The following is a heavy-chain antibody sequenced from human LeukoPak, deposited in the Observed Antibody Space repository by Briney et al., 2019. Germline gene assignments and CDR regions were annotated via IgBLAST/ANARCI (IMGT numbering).Heavy chain of an antibody. J-gene: IGHJ4*02. CDR2: TYYSGST. CDR3: ARGGGELFDY. CDR1: GGSISSYY. V-gene: IGHV4-59*01. Sequence: PSETLSLTCTASGGSISSYYWSWIRQPPGKGLEWIGYTYYSGSTNYNPSLKSRVTISVDTSKNQFSLKLNSVTAADTAVYYCARGGGELFDYWGQGTLVTVSS. D-gene: IGHD1-7*01.